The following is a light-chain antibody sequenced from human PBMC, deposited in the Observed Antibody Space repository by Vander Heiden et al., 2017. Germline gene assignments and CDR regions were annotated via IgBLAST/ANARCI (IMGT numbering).Light chain of an antibody. J-gene: IGKJ2*01. CDR2: DAT. CDR3: QQCSIYPRT. Sequence: AIHLTQSPSSLSTSVGARVTITCRASQGITSALAWYQQKPGKRPELLIYDATSLETGVPLRFSGSGSGTDFTLTISSLQPEDAATYFCQQCSIYPRTFGQGTKLEIK. CDR1: QGITSA. V-gene: IGKV1-13*02.